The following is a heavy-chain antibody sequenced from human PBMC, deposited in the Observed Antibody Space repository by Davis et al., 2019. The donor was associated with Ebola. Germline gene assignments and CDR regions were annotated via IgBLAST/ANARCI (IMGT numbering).Heavy chain of an antibody. V-gene: IGHV1-69*04. Sequence: TVKVSCKASGGTLNSHAISWVRQAPGRGLEWVGIINPILPTPNYAQKLHGRVAISADKSTATAYMELSSLKSEDTAVYYYSAEASTGSDAFDIWGQGTMVAVSS. CDR3: SAEASTGSDAFDI. J-gene: IGHJ3*02. CDR2: INPILPTP. CDR1: GGTLNSHA. D-gene: IGHD4-17*01.